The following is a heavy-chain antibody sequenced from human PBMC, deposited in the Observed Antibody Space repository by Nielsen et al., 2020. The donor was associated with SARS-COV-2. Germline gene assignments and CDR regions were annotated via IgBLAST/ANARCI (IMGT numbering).Heavy chain of an antibody. D-gene: IGHD5-12*01. V-gene: IGHV3-21*01. CDR3: ARASLGRSGYGLYYFDY. Sequence: GGSLRLSCAASGFTFSSYSMNWVRQAPGKGLEWVSSISSSSYIYYADSVKGRFTISRDNAKNSLYLQMNSLRAEDTAVYYCARASLGRSGYGLYYFDYWGQGTLVTVSS. CDR2: ISSSSYI. CDR1: GFTFSSYS. J-gene: IGHJ4*02.